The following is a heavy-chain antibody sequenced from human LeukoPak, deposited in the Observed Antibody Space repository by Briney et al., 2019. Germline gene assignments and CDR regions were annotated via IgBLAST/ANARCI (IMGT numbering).Heavy chain of an antibody. Sequence: SVKVSCXASGGTFSSYTISWVRQAPGQGLEWMGRIIPILGIANYAQKFQGRVTITADKSTSTAYMELSSLRSEDTAVYYCASSPYCGGDCYSYWGQGTLVTVSS. J-gene: IGHJ4*02. V-gene: IGHV1-69*02. CDR3: ASSPYCGGDCYSY. CDR2: IIPILGIA. CDR1: GGTFSSYT. D-gene: IGHD2-21*01.